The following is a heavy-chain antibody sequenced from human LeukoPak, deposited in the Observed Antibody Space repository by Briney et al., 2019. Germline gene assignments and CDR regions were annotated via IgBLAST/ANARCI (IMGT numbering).Heavy chain of an antibody. D-gene: IGHD3-10*01. CDR3: TGGVLVRGLLHWFDP. V-gene: IGHV6-1*01. J-gene: IGHJ5*02. CDR1: GDSVSSTSAG. Sequence: SQTLSLTCDISGDSVSSTSAGWNWIRQSPSRGLEWLGSIYYRSKWYNDYAISVKSRITINPDTSKNQSSLQLNSASHEDTAVYYCTGGVLVRGLLHWFDPWGQGTLVTVSS. CDR2: IYYRSKWYN.